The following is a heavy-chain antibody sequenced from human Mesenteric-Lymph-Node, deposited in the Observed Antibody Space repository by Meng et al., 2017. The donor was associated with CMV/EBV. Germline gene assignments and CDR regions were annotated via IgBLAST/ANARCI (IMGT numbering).Heavy chain of an antibody. CDR2: ISSDGGST. V-gene: IGHV3-74*01. CDR3: TRDSVVPDASYYYYYGMDA. D-gene: IGHD2-2*01. CDR1: GFTFSDHW. J-gene: IGHJ6*02. Sequence: GGSLRLSCAASGFTFSDHWMHWVRQAPGKGLVWVSRISSDGGSTSNEDSVKGRFTISRDNAKNSLYLQMNSLRAEDTGVYYCTRDSVVPDASYYYYYGMDAWGQGTTVTVSS.